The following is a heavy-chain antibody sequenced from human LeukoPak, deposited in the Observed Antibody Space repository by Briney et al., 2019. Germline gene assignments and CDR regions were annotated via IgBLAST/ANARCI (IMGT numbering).Heavy chain of an antibody. V-gene: IGHV3-23*01. D-gene: IGHD2-15*01. CDR1: GFIFFNYA. J-gene: IGHJ4*02. CDR2: ISGRGGST. Sequence: GGSLRLSCAASGFIFFNYALHWVRQAPGKGVEWVSAISGRGGSTYYANSVKGRSTIPRDNAKNTLYLQMNSLRAEDTAVYYCAKDSSLVDYWGQGTLVTGSS. CDR3: AKDSSLVDY.